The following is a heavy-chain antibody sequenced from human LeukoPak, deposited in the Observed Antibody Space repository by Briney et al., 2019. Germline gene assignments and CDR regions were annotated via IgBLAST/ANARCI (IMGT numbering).Heavy chain of an antibody. V-gene: IGHV3-74*01. CDR3: ARTHSSGWKLGY. J-gene: IGHJ4*02. D-gene: IGHD6-19*01. CDR2: INSDGSST. Sequence: PGGSLRLSCAASGFTFDDYAMHWVRQAPGKGLVWVSRINSDGSSTSYADSVKGRFTISRDNAKNTLYLQMNSLRAEDTAVYYCARTHSSGWKLGYWGQGTLVTVSS. CDR1: GFTFDDYA.